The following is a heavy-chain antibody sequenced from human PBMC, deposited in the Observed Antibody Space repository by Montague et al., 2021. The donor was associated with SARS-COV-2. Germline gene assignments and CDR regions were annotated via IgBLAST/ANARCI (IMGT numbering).Heavy chain of an antibody. CDR1: GGSISSYY. V-gene: IGHV4-59*01. J-gene: IGHJ4*02. Sequence: SETLSLTCEVSGGSISSYYWSWIRQSPGKGLEWIGYVHYTGSTKYNPSLKTRVTLSLGTPKDQFSLKLSSVTAADTAVYYCARAQNTCFIANCVNYFEVWGLGALVTVSS. CDR3: ARAQNTCFIANCVNYFEV. D-gene: IGHD1-1*01. CDR2: VHYTGST.